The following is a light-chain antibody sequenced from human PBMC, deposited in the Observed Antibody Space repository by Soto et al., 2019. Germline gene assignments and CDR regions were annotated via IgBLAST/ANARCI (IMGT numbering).Light chain of an antibody. CDR2: SAS. V-gene: IGKV3-20*01. Sequence: EIVLTQSPGTLSLSPGERATLSCRVSQSVSSTYLAWYQQKPGQAPRLLIYSASSRATGIPDRFRGSGSATDFTLTISRLEPEDFAVYYCQHYGRSPRTFGQGTKVEIK. CDR3: QHYGRSPRT. CDR1: QSVSSTY. J-gene: IGKJ1*01.